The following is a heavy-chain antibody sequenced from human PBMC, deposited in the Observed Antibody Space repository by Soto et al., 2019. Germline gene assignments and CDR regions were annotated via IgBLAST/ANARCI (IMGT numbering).Heavy chain of an antibody. D-gene: IGHD5-18*01. CDR2: ISYSVST. CDR3: ANYDVDTAMDH. CDR1: RGSISLYY. V-gene: IGHV4-59*08. Sequence: QVQLQESGPGLVKPSDTLSLTCTFSRGSISLYYWTWIRQPPGKGLELIVYISYSVSTNYNPSLKSRVTMSIDTSKNPVSLKLTSVTAADTDVYYCANYDVDTAMDHWCQGTLVTVSS. J-gene: IGHJ4*02.